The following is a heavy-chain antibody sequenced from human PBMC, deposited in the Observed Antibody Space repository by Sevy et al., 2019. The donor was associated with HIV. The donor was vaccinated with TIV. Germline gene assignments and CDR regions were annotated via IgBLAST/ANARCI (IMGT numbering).Heavy chain of an antibody. D-gene: IGHD3-9*01. V-gene: IGHV3-7*03. J-gene: IGHJ3*01. Sequence: GGSLRLSCAASGFTFDYYWMNWVRQAPGKGLEWVANIKDDGSEKHYVDSVKGRFTISRDNAKNQLYVQMSSLRVEDTAVYYCVRTYVSTGYNNFRDGSFDLWGQGTKVTVSS. CDR2: IKDDGSEK. CDR3: VRTYVSTGYNNFRDGSFDL. CDR1: GFTFDYYW.